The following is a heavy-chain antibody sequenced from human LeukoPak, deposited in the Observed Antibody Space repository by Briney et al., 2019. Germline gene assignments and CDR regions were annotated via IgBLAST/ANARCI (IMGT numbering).Heavy chain of an antibody. V-gene: IGHV3-23*01. J-gene: IGHJ4*02. CDR2: ISGSSDST. CDR1: GFTFSIFA. D-gene: IGHD3-10*01. CDR3: AKDSQSYGSGSYYPFDY. Sequence: TGGSLRLSCAASGFTFSIFAMSWVRQAPGKGLEWVSAISGSSDSTYYADSVKGRFTISRDNSKNTLYLQMNSLRAEDTAVYYCAKDSQSYGSGSYYPFDYWGQGTLVTVSS.